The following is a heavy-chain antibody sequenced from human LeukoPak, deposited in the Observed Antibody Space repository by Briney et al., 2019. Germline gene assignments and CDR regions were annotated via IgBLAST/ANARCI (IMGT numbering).Heavy chain of an antibody. J-gene: IGHJ6*03. CDR2: INHSGST. D-gene: IGHD2-15*01. CDR1: GGSFSGYY. Sequence: SETLSLTCAAYGGSFSGYYWSWIRQPPGKGLEWIGEINHSGSTNYNPSLKSRVTISVDTSKNQFSLKLSSVTAADTAVYYCARGVVSYYYYYMDVWGKGTTVTVSS. CDR3: ARGVVSYYYYYMDV. V-gene: IGHV4-34*01.